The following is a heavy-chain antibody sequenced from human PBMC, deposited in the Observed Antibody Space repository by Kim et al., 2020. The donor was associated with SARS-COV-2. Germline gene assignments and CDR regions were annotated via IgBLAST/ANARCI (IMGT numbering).Heavy chain of an antibody. Sequence: GGSLRLSCAASGFTFSSYEMNWVRQAPGKGLEWVSYISSSGSTIYYADSVKGRFTISRDNAKNSLYLQMNSLRAEYTAVYYCARDKGVRYFDPDAFDIWGQGTMVTVSS. V-gene: IGHV3-48*03. CDR1: GFTFSSYE. CDR3: ARDKGVRYFDPDAFDI. J-gene: IGHJ3*02. CDR2: ISSSGSTI. D-gene: IGHD3-9*01.